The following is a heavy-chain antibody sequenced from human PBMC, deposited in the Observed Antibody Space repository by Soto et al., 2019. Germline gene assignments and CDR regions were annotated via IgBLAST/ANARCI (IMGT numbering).Heavy chain of an antibody. Sequence: EVQLVESGGGVVPPGGSLRVSCSGFTRSSNSINWVRQAPGKTLERVSIFYSSGSTFYSDSVQCRFTISRDISKNTLDLQMDSLRVDDTAVYYCATTPYDHDAFDNWGQGTVVTVSS. V-gene: IGHV3-66*01. D-gene: IGHD5-12*01. CDR3: ATTPYDHDAFDN. CDR1: GFTRSSNS. CDR2: FYSSGST. J-gene: IGHJ3*02.